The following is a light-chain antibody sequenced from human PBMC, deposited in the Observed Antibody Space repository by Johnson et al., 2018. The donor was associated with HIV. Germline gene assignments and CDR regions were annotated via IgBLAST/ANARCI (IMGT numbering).Light chain of an antibody. V-gene: IGLV1-51*02. J-gene: IGLJ1*01. CDR1: SSNIGDNY. CDR3: GTWDSSLNVFV. Sequence: QPVLTQPPSVSAAPGQKVTISCSGSSSNIGDNYVSWYQQVPGTAPKLLIYENNKRPSEIPDRFSGSKSGTAATLGITGLQTGDEADFYCGTWDSSLNVFVFGTGTKVTVL. CDR2: ENN.